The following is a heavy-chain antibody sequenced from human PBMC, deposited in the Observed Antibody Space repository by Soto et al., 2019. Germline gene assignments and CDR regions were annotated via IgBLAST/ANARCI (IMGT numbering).Heavy chain of an antibody. CDR3: LSFWTDS. J-gene: IGHJ4*02. D-gene: IGHD1-1*01. Sequence: GGSLRLSCAASGFTFSNYWINWVRQAPGEGLEWVANINEHGSEMHYVDSVKGRFTISRDNAKNPVYLQMNSLRAEDTAVYYCLSFWTDSWGQGSLVTVSS. CDR2: INEHGSEM. V-gene: IGHV3-7*03. CDR1: GFTFSNYW.